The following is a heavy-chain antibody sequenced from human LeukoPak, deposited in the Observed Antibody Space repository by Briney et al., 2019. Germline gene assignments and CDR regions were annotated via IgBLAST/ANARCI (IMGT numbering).Heavy chain of an antibody. V-gene: IGHV3-21*01. D-gene: IGHD5-18*01. Sequence: GGSLRLSCAASGFTFSSYSMNWVRQAPGKGLEWVSSISSSSSYIYYADSVKGRFTIPRDNAKNSLYLQMNSLRAEDTAVYYCASDLRYTAMVSWGQGTLVTVSS. CDR1: GFTFSSYS. CDR2: ISSSSSYI. J-gene: IGHJ4*02. CDR3: ASDLRYTAMVS.